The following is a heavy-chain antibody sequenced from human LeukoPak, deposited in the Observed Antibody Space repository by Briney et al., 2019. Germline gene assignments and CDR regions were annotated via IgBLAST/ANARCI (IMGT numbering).Heavy chain of an antibody. CDR3: AKVLPIYFGPSSWFDP. J-gene: IGHJ5*02. CDR2: ISGSGGST. CDR1: GFTFNISA. D-gene: IGHD3-3*01. Sequence: GGSLRLSCAASGFTFNISAMSWVRQAPGKGLECVSPISGSGGSTYYADSVKGRFTISRDNSKNTLYLQMNSLRAEDTAIYYCAKVLPIYFGPSSWFDPWGQGTLVTVSS. V-gene: IGHV3-23*01.